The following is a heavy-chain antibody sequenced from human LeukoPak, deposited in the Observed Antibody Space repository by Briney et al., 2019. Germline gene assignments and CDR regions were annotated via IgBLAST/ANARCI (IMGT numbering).Heavy chain of an antibody. CDR1: AGSISSTVYY. D-gene: IGHD3-10*01. CDR2: FHYTGRT. J-gene: IGHJ4*02. Sequence: SETLSLTCALLAGSISSTVYYWGSIRQPPGKGLEWIGTFHYTGRTYYNSSLKSRVTIAVDTSKNHFSLRLSSVTAADTAVYYCPSQHDGSTTTDHWGQGTLVIVSS. V-gene: IGHV4-39*02. CDR3: PSQHDGSTTTDH.